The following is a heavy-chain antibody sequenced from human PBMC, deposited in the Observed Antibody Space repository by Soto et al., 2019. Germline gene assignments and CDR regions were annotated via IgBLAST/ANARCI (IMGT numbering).Heavy chain of an antibody. D-gene: IGHD3-9*01. Sequence: SETLSLTCTVSGGSISSSSYYWGWIRQPPGKGLEWIGSIYYSGSTYYNPSLKSRVTISVDTSKNQLSLKLSSVTAADTAVYYCARHVYFDWTHWGQGTLVTVSS. V-gene: IGHV4-39*01. CDR2: IYYSGST. CDR1: GGSISSSSYY. J-gene: IGHJ4*02. CDR3: ARHVYFDWTH.